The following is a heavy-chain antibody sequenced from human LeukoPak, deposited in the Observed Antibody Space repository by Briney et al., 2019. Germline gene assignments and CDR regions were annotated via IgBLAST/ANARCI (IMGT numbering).Heavy chain of an antibody. CDR2: ISSSSSYI. V-gene: IGHV3-21*01. Sequence: GGSLRLSCAASGFTFSSYSMNWVRQAPGKGLEWVSSISSSSSYIYYADSVKGRFTISRDNAKNSLYLQMNSLRAEDTAVYYCARGIWSYGSGSYLGGYWGQGTLVTVSS. CDR1: GFTFSSYS. CDR3: ARGIWSYGSGSYLGGY. J-gene: IGHJ4*02. D-gene: IGHD3-10*01.